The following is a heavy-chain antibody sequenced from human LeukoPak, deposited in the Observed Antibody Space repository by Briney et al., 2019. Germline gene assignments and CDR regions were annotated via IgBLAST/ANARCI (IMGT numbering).Heavy chain of an antibody. CDR1: GFTFNSYA. V-gene: IGHV3-23*01. Sequence: GGALRLSCAASGFTFNSYAMSWVRQAPGKGLEWVSAIRDSGSSTHYADSVKGRFTTSRDNSKNTLFLQMNSLRAEDTAIYYCAKYGPQDSGSSHFDYWGQGALVTVSS. CDR2: IRDSGSST. CDR3: AKYGPQDSGSSHFDY. J-gene: IGHJ4*02. D-gene: IGHD1-26*01.